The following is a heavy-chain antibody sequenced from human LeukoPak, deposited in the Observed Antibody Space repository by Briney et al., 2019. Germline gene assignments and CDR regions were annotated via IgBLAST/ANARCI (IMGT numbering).Heavy chain of an antibody. CDR3: ARDQPLRIAAAGSKNSYYYYGMDV. Sequence: GASVTVSCKASGYTFASYGISWVRQAPGQGLEWMGWISAYNGNTNYAQKLQGRVTMTTDTSTSTAYMELRSLRSDDTAVYYCARDQPLRIAAAGSKNSYYYYGMDVWGQGTTVTVSS. D-gene: IGHD6-13*01. CDR1: GYTFASYG. V-gene: IGHV1-18*01. J-gene: IGHJ6*02. CDR2: ISAYNGNT.